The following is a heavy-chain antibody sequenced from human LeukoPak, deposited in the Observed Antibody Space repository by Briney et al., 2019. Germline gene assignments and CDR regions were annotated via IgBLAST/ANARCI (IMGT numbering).Heavy chain of an antibody. J-gene: IGHJ2*01. D-gene: IGHD2-8*02. Sequence: GGSLRLPCTASGFTLRNYDMHWVRQTTEKGLEWVSGIGTQDDTFYPDSVKGRFTISRENAKNSFYLQMNSLRAGDTAVYYCARGRFVLVPSLERWYFDLWGRGTLVTVSS. CDR2: IGTQDDT. V-gene: IGHV3-13*01. CDR1: GFTLRNYD. CDR3: ARGRFVLVPSLERWYFDL.